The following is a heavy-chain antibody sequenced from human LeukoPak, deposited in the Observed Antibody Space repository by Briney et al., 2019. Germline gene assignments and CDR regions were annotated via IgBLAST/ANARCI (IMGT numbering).Heavy chain of an antibody. Sequence: PGGSLRLSCATSGFTFSDYYMSWIRQAPGKGLEWVSSISSSSSYIYYADSVKGRFTISRDNAKNSLYLQMNSLRAEDTAVYYCARESRVGTSFLYYYYYYMDVWGKGTTVTVSS. J-gene: IGHJ6*03. CDR1: GFTFSDYY. CDR3: ARESRVGTSFLYYYYYYMDV. V-gene: IGHV3-11*06. CDR2: ISSSSSYI. D-gene: IGHD3-10*01.